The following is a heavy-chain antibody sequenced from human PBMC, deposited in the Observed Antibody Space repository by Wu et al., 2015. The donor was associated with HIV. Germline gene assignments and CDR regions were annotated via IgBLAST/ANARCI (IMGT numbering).Heavy chain of an antibody. Sequence: QVQLVQSGAEVKKPGASVKVSCQASGYTFTIYDINWVRQAPGQGLEWMGWMNPNSGNTGYAQKFQGRVTMTRNTSIGTAYMELSSLRSEDTAVYYCARGNCGGDCSSFYYYYYVWHLGERTTSPSPQ. CDR1: GYTFTIYD. V-gene: IGHV1-8*01. CDR3: ARGNCGGDCSSFYYYYYVWH. J-gene: IGHJ6*01. CDR2: MNPNSGNT. D-gene: IGHD2-21*02.